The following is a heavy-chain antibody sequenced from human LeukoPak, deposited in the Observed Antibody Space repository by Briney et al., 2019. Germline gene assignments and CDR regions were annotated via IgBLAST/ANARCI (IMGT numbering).Heavy chain of an antibody. CDR2: ISYDGSNK. D-gene: IGHD4-17*01. V-gene: IGHV3-30-3*01. J-gene: IGHJ4*02. Sequence: PGRSLRLSCAASGFTFSSYAMHWVRQAPGKGLEWVAVISYDGSNKYYADSVKGRFTISRDNSKNALYLQMNSLRAEDTAVYYCARPLSTVTKGDDYWGQGTLVTVSS. CDR3: ARPLSTVTKGDDY. CDR1: GFTFSSYA.